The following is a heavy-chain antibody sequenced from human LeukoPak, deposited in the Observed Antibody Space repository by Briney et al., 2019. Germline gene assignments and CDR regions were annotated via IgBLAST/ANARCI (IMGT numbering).Heavy chain of an antibody. V-gene: IGHV4-39*07. D-gene: IGHD3-3*01. CDR2: IYYSGST. Sequence: SETLSLTCTVSGGSISSSSYYWGWIRQPPGKGLEWIGSIYYSGSTYYNPSLKSRVTISVDTSKNQFSLKLSSVTAADTAVYYCARGITIFGVVTIRDYYYYYMDVWGKGTTVTVSS. CDR1: GGSISSSSYY. CDR3: ARGITIFGVVTIRDYYYYYMDV. J-gene: IGHJ6*03.